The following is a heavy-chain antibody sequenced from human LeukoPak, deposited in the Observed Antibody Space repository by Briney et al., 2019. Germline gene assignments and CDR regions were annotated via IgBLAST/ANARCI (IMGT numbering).Heavy chain of an antibody. Sequence: PGGSLRLSCAASGFTFDDYAMHWVRQAPGKGLERVSLISGDGGSTYYADSVKGRFTISRDNSKNSLYLQMNSLRTEDTALYYCAKDIWPGWWLQLDYWGQGTLVTVSS. CDR3: AKDIWPGWWLQLDY. CDR2: ISGDGGST. D-gene: IGHD5-24*01. J-gene: IGHJ4*02. V-gene: IGHV3-43*02. CDR1: GFTFDDYA.